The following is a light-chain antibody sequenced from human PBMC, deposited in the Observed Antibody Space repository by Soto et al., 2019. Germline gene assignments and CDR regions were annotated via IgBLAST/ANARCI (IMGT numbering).Light chain of an antibody. Sequence: EIIMTQSPATLSVSPGEGATLSCRTSHSISTNLSWYQHKRGQSPRLLVYGASTRATGVPARFSGSGSGAEFTLSISSLHSEDFAVYYCQQDNSWPTFGGGTKVEIK. CDR1: HSISTN. CDR3: QQDNSWPT. CDR2: GAS. J-gene: IGKJ4*01. V-gene: IGKV3-15*01.